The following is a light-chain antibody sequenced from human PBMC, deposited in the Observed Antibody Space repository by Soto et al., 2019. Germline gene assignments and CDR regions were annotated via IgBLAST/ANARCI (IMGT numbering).Light chain of an antibody. J-gene: IGKJ1*01. V-gene: IGKV1-6*01. CDR2: AAS. CDR3: LQYYNYPRT. Sequence: AIQMTQSPSSLSASVGDTVTITCRASQGISNDLGWYQEKQGKAPKLLIYAASSLQAGVPSRFSGSGSGTDFTLTISSLQPEDFATYYCLQYYNYPRTFGQGTKVEIK. CDR1: QGISND.